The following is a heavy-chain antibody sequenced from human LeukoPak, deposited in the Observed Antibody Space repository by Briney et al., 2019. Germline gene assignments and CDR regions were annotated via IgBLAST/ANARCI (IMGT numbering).Heavy chain of an antibody. J-gene: IGHJ4*02. D-gene: IGHD6-13*01. CDR3: ARDRSSSSWLHY. V-gene: IGHV1-18*01. Sequence: ASVNVSCKASGYTFTSYGISWVRQAPGQGLEWMGWISDYNGNTNYAQKLQGRVTMTTDTSTSTAYMELRSLRSDDTAVYYCARDRSSSSWLHYWGQGTLVTVPS. CDR1: GYTFTSYG. CDR2: ISDYNGNT.